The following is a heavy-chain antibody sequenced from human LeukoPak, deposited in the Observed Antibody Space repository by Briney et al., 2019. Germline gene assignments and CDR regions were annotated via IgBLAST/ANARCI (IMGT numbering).Heavy chain of an antibody. J-gene: IGHJ4*02. V-gene: IGHV1-69*04. D-gene: IGHD4-17*01. CDR2: IIPMVNIS. CDR3: ARRESSYGDLVVEY. CDR1: GDTFNSYV. Sequence: ASVKVSCKASGDTFNSYVLRWVRQAPGQGLEWMGRIIPMVNISDYAQKFQGRVTIIADRPTSTAYMELSSLRPEDTAVYYCARRESSYGDLVVEYWGQGTLVTVSS.